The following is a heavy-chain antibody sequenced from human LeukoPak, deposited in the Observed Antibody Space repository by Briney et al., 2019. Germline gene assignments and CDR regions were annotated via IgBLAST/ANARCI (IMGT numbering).Heavy chain of an antibody. J-gene: IGHJ4*02. D-gene: IGHD2-2*02. CDR1: GYTFTGYY. V-gene: IGHV1-2*06. CDR2: INPNSGGT. Sequence: AASVKVSCKASGYTFTGYYIHWVRQAPGQGLEWMGRINPNSGGTNYAQKFQGRVTMTRDTSINTVYMELSSLEFDDTAVYYCTRTWWTEACSSSSCFTPDFDYWGQGTPVTVSS. CDR3: TRTWWTEACSSSSCFTPDFDY.